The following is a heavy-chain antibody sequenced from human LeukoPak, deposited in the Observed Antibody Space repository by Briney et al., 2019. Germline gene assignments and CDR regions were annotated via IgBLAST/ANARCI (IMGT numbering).Heavy chain of an antibody. V-gene: IGHV4-34*01. J-gene: IGHJ4*02. CDR2: IDHSGST. Sequence: KPSETLSLTCAVYGGSFSGYYWSWIRQPPGKGLEWSGEIDHSGSTNYNPSLKSRVTISVDTSKNQFSLKLSSVTAADTAVYYCARHGLGWGLRLGELSLLRRDYFDYWGQGTLVTVSS. D-gene: IGHD3-16*02. CDR3: ARHGLGWGLRLGELSLLRRDYFDY. CDR1: GGSFSGYY.